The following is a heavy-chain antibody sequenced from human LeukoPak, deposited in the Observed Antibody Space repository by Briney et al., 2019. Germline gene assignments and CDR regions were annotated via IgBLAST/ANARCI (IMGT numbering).Heavy chain of an antibody. CDR1: GFTFSSYA. CDR3: ARDGERDGYNLYYYYYMDV. D-gene: IGHD5-24*01. V-gene: IGHV3-23*01. Sequence: GGSLRLSCAASGFTFSSYAMSWVRQAPGKGLEWVSTISGSGGSTYYADSVKGRFTISRDNSKNTLYLQMNSLRAEDTAVYYCARDGERDGYNLYYYYYMDVWGKGTTVTVSS. CDR2: ISGSGGST. J-gene: IGHJ6*03.